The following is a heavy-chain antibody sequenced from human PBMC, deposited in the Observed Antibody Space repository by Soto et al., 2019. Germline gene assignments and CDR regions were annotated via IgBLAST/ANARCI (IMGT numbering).Heavy chain of an antibody. J-gene: IGHJ6*02. CDR1: GYTFTSYY. Sequence: EASVKVSCKASGYTFTSYYMHWVRQAPGQGLEWMGIINPSGGSTSYAQKFQGRVTMTRDTSTSTVYMELSSLRSEDTAVYYCARGGGVPAAIYYYYGMDVWGQGTTVTVSS. CDR3: ARGGGVPAAIYYYYGMDV. V-gene: IGHV1-46*01. D-gene: IGHD2-2*01. CDR2: INPSGGST.